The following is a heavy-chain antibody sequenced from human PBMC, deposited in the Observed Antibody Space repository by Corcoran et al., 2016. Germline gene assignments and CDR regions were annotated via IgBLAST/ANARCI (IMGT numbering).Heavy chain of an antibody. J-gene: IGHJ4*02. V-gene: IGHV4-39*01. D-gene: IGHD2-21*01. CDR2: IYYSGST. CDR1: GGSISSSSYY. Sequence: QLQLQESGPGLVKPSETLSLTCTVSGGSISSSSYYWGWIRQPPGKGLEWIGSIYYSGSTYYNPSLKSRVTISVDTSKNQFSLKLSSVTAADTAVYYWARQVVVRAFDYWGQGTLVTVSS. CDR3: ARQVVVRAFDY.